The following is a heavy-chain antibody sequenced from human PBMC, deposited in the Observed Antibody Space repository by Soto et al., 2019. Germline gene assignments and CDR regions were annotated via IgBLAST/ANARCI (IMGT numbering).Heavy chain of an antibody. CDR2: VSYDGHNK. CDR3: TFSDSSEVDH. D-gene: IGHD3-3*02. V-gene: IGHV3-30*03. J-gene: IGHJ4*02. Sequence: AGGSLRLSCGASGFTFSGYGMHWVRQAPGSGLEWVSFVSYDGHNKYYGDSVRGRFTIARDNSKRTLFLHMNSLRKEDTAVYYCTFSDSSEVDHWGQGALVTVSS. CDR1: GFTFSGYG.